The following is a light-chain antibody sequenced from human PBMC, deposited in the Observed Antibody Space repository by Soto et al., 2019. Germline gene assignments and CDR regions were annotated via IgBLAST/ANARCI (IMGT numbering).Light chain of an antibody. Sequence: QPASVSGSPGQSITISCTGTSSDVGDYDYVSWYQQHPGKAPKLMIYEVSNRPSGVSNRFSGSKSGNTASLTISGLQAEDEADYYCSSYTSSSTSHVLFGGGTKVTVL. CDR1: SSDVGDYDY. CDR2: EVS. J-gene: IGLJ2*01. V-gene: IGLV2-14*01. CDR3: SSYTSSSTSHVL.